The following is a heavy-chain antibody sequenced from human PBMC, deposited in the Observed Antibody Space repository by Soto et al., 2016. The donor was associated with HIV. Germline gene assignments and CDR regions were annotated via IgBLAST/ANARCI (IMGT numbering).Heavy chain of an antibody. CDR2: INSDGSST. J-gene: IGHJ5*02. Sequence: EVQLVESGGGLVQPGGSRRDSPVQPLDSPSVATGCTGSGQAPGKGLVWVSRINSDGSSTSYADSVKGRFTISRDNAKNTLYLQMNSLRAEDTAVYYCARDLIAARFDPWGQGTLVTVSS. CDR1: DSPSVATG. V-gene: IGHV3-74*01. CDR3: ARDLIAARFDP. D-gene: IGHD6-6*01.